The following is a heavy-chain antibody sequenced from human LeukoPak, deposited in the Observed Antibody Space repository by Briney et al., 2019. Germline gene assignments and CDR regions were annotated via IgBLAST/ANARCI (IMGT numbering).Heavy chain of an antibody. D-gene: IGHD6-13*01. CDR1: GGSISSGGYS. V-gene: IGHV4-30-2*05. J-gene: IGHJ5*02. CDR2: IYHSGST. Sequence: SETLSLTCAVSGGSISSGGYSWSWIRQPPGKGLEWIGYIYHSGSTYYNPSLKSRVTISVDTSKNQFSLKLSSVTAADTAVYYCARRIAAAGTGWFDPWGQGTLVTVSS. CDR3: ARRIAAAGTGWFDP.